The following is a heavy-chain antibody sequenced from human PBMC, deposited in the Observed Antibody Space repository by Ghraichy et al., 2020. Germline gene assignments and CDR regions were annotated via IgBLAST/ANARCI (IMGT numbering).Heavy chain of an antibody. CDR3: ARGHGKLSRRYFDL. V-gene: IGHV4-34*01. CDR2: INHSGST. J-gene: IGHJ2*01. CDR1: GGSFSGYY. Sequence: SETLSLTCAVYGGSFSGYYWSWIRQPPGKGLEWIGEINHSGSTNYNPSLKSRVTISVDTSKNQFSLKLSSVTAADTAVYYCARGHGKLSRRYFDLWGRGTLVTVSS. D-gene: IGHD1-1*01.